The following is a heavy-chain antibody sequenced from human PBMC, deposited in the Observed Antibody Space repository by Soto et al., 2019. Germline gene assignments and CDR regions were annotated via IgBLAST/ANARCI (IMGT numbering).Heavy chain of an antibody. CDR3: ARRRLGFGELLSWFDP. D-gene: IGHD3-10*01. CDR1: GGSISSGGYY. CDR2: IYYSGST. Sequence: PSETLSLTCTVSGGSISSGGYYWSWIRQHPGKGLEWIGYIYYSGSTYYNPSLKSRVTISVDTSKNQFSLKLSSVTAADTAVYYCARRRLGFGELLSWFDPWGQGTLVTVSS. J-gene: IGHJ5*02. V-gene: IGHV4-31*03.